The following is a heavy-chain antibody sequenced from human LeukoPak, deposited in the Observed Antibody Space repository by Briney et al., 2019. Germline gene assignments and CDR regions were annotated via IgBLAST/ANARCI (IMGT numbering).Heavy chain of an antibody. Sequence: PSETLSLTCAVYGGSFSGYYWSWIRQPSGKGLEWIGEISHSGSTNYNPSLKSRVTISVDTSKNQFSLKLSSVTAADTAVYYCARGSGYSYGLTDYWGQGTLVTVSS. D-gene: IGHD5-18*01. CDR2: ISHSGST. CDR1: GGSFSGYY. V-gene: IGHV4-34*01. J-gene: IGHJ4*02. CDR3: ARGSGYSYGLTDY.